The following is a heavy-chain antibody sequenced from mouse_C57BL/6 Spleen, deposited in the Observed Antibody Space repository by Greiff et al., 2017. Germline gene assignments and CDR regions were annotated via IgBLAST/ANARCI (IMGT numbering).Heavy chain of an antibody. D-gene: IGHD1-1*01. V-gene: IGHV5-6*01. CDR3: ARTTVVATRYFDV. CDR2: ISSGGSYT. Sequence: EVQGVESGGDLVKPGGSLKLSCAASGFTFSSYGMSWVRQTPDQRLEWVATISSGGSYTYYPDSVKGRFTISRDNAKNTLYLQMSSLKSEDTAMYYCARTTVVATRYFDVWGTGTTVTVSS. CDR1: GFTFSSYG. J-gene: IGHJ1*03.